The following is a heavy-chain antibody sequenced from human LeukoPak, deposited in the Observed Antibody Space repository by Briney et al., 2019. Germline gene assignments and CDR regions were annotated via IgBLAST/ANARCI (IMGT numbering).Heavy chain of an antibody. J-gene: IGHJ4*02. D-gene: IGHD3-3*01. CDR2: IKQDGGEK. V-gene: IGHV3-7*01. CDR1: GLTFSSYW. Sequence: PGGSLRLSCVASGLTFSSYWMSWVRQAPGKGLEWVANIKQDGGEKYYVDSVKGRFTISRDNAKSSLYLQMNSLRADDTAVYYCAKRSWSPIKEDLEWSPPVGWGQGTLVTVSS. CDR3: AKRSWSPIKEDLEWSPPVG.